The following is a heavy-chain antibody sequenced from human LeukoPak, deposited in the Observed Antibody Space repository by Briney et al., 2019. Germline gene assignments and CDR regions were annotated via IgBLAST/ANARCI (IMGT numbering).Heavy chain of an antibody. D-gene: IGHD2-15*01. Sequence: GGSLRLSCAASGFTFSRNAMTWVRQAPGKGLEWVSSITGSGTTTYYADSVKGRFTISRDNSNNTLSLQMNSLRAEDTAVYYCANIATGTPGHWGQGTLVIVSS. J-gene: IGHJ4*02. V-gene: IGHV3-23*01. CDR1: GFTFSRNA. CDR3: ANIATGTPGH. CDR2: ITGSGTTT.